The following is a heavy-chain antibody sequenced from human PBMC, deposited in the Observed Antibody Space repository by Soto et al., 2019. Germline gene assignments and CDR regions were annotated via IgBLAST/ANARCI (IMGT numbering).Heavy chain of an antibody. D-gene: IGHD6-19*01. CDR2: IDPSDFNT. Sequence: GESLKISCKGSGYSFTSHWISWVRQMPGKGLEWMGRIDPSDFNTDYSPSFQGHVTISADKSLRTAYLQWSSLKASDTAMYYCARLDSSSGGYYYYYGMDVWGQGTTVTVSS. V-gene: IGHV5-10-1*01. J-gene: IGHJ6*02. CDR1: GYSFTSHW. CDR3: ARLDSSSGGYYYYYGMDV.